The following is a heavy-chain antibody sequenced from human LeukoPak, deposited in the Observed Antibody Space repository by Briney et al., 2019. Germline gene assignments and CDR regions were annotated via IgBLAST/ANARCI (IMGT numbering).Heavy chain of an antibody. J-gene: IGHJ4*02. V-gene: IGHV4-59*01. Sequence: SETLSLTCTVSGGSISNDYWNWIRQPPGKGLEWIGYIYYSGSTNYNPSLKSRVTISVDTSKNQFSLKLSSVTAADTAVYYCARGRQWLVNDYWGQGTLVTVSS. CDR3: ARGRQWLVNDY. CDR1: GGSISNDY. CDR2: IYYSGST. D-gene: IGHD6-19*01.